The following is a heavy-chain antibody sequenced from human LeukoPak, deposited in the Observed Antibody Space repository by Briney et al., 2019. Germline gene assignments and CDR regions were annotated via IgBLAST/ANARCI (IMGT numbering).Heavy chain of an antibody. Sequence: GGSLRLSCAASGFTFSSYAMHWVRQAPGKGLEWVAVISYDGSNKYYADSVKGRFTISRDNSKNTLYLQMNSLRAEDTAVYYCARDRMGVEVPAAICWFDPWGQGTLVTVSS. V-gene: IGHV3-30*04. CDR2: ISYDGSNK. J-gene: IGHJ5*02. CDR1: GFTFSSYA. CDR3: ARDRMGVEVPAAICWFDP. D-gene: IGHD2-2*01.